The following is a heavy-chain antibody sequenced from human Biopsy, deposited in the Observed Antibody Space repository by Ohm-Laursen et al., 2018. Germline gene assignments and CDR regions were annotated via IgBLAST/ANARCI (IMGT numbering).Heavy chain of an antibody. CDR2: ISASSSYI. Sequence: GSLRLSCTASGFTFTNYAMNWVRQAPGKGLEWVSSISASSSYIHYADSVKGRFTVSRDNAKNSLYLQMNSLRAADTAIYYCATELLPPGVGGPWLDSWGQGTPVTVSS. CDR3: ATELLPPGVGGPWLDS. J-gene: IGHJ5*01. CDR1: GFTFTNYA. V-gene: IGHV3-21*06. D-gene: IGHD3-16*01.